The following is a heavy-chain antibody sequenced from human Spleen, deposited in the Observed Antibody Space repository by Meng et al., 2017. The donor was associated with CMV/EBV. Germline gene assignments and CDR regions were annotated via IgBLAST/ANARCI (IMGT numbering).Heavy chain of an antibody. D-gene: IGHD3-10*01. CDR2: ISTSSNYI. CDR3: ARPSRRENSGDYPPKY. J-gene: IGHJ4*02. CDR1: FTFSDYS. V-gene: IGHV3-21*01. Sequence: FTFSDYSMNWVRQAPGKGLDWVSSISTSSNYIEYADSVKGRFTISRDNAKNSLYLQMHSLRAEDTAVYYCARPSRRENSGDYPPKYWGQGTLVTVSS.